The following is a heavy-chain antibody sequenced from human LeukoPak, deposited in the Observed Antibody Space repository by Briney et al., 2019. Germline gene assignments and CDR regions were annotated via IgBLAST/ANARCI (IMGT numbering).Heavy chain of an antibody. CDR1: GGTFTSYA. CDR2: IRPLFGTA. Sequence: SVKVSCKASGGTFTSYAISWVRQAPGQGLEWMGGIRPLFGTANYAQEFQGRVTFTTDKSASTAYMELSSLRSEDTAVYYCASGSLGEGYGVGELYQYMDVWGKGTPVTVSS. J-gene: IGHJ6*03. D-gene: IGHD3-10*01. V-gene: IGHV1-69*05. CDR3: ASGSLGEGYGVGELYQYMDV.